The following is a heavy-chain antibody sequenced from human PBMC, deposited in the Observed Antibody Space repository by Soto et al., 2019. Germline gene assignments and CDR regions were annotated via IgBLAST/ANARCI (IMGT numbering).Heavy chain of an antibody. J-gene: IGHJ4*02. CDR3: ARVKDFWSGYIGIDY. CDR2: IYYSGST. Sequence: SETLSLTCTVPGGSISSGGYYWSWIRQHPGKGLEWIGYIYYSGSTYYNPSLKSRVTISVDTSKNQFSLKLSSVTAADTAVYYCARVKDFWSGYIGIDYWGQGTLVTVSS. CDR1: GGSISSGGYY. V-gene: IGHV4-31*03. D-gene: IGHD3-3*01.